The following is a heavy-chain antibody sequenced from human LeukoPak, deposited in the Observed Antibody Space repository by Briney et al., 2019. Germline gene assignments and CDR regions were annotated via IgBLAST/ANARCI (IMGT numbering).Heavy chain of an antibody. Sequence: GGSLRLSCAASGFTFSSYWMHWVRQAPGKGRVWVSRFNSDGSSTSYADPVKGRFTISRDNAKNTLYLQMNSLKAEDTAVYYCARVRVARPDYWGQGTLVTVSS. V-gene: IGHV3-74*01. J-gene: IGHJ4*02. CDR1: GFTFSSYW. CDR2: FNSDGSST. D-gene: IGHD2-15*01. CDR3: ARVRVARPDY.